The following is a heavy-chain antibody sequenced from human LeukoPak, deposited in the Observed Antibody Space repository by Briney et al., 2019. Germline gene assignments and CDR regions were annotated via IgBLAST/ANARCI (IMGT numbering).Heavy chain of an antibody. J-gene: IGHJ4*02. Sequence: GGSLRLSCAASGFTFSSYWMSWVRQAPGKGLEWVANIKQDGSEKYYVDSVKGRFTISRDNAKNSLYLQMNSLRAEDTAVYYCAKGSYYYDSSGYYFWGQGTLVTVSS. D-gene: IGHD3-22*01. CDR3: AKGSYYYDSSGYYF. CDR2: IKQDGSEK. CDR1: GFTFSSYW. V-gene: IGHV3-7*03.